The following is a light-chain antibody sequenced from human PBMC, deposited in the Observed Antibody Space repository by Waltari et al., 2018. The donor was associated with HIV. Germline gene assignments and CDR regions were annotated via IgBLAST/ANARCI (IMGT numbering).Light chain of an antibody. Sequence: QSALTQPASVSGSPGQSITISCTGTSSDVGSYNVVSWYPQHPGKAPKLMIYEVSKRPSGVSNRFSGSKSGNTASLTISGLQAEDEADYYCCSYAGSSTFYVFGTGTKVTVL. V-gene: IGLV2-23*02. J-gene: IGLJ1*01. CDR3: CSYAGSSTFYV. CDR2: EVS. CDR1: SSDVGSYNV.